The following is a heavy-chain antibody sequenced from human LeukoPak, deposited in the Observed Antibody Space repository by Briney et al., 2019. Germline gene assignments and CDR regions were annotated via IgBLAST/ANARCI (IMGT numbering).Heavy chain of an antibody. Sequence: EASVKVSCKASGYTFTSYGISWVRQAPGQGLEWMGWISAYNGNTNYAQKLQGRVTMTTDTSTSTAYMELRSLRSDDTAVYYCAVLSITGTQVDYWGQGTLVTVSS. J-gene: IGHJ4*02. V-gene: IGHV1-18*01. D-gene: IGHD1-7*01. CDR1: GYTFTSYG. CDR3: AVLSITGTQVDY. CDR2: ISAYNGNT.